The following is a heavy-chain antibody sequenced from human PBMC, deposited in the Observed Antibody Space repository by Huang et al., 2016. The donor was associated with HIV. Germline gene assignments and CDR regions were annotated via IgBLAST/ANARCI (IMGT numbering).Heavy chain of an antibody. Sequence: QVQLVQSGSELRKPGASVKVSCQASGYTFTRYAMNWVRQAPGQGLEWMGWINTNTGTPTYAQAFTGRFVLSLDTSASTAYLQSSSLEAEDTAVYYWAREYYDSRGYDIHAVVDYWGQGTLVTVSS. D-gene: IGHD3-22*01. V-gene: IGHV7-4-1*02. CDR3: AREYYDSRGYDIHAVVDY. J-gene: IGHJ4*02. CDR2: INTNTGTP. CDR1: GYTFTRYA.